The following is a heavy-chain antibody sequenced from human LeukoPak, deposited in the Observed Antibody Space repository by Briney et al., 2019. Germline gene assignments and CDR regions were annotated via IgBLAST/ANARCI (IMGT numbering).Heavy chain of an antibody. Sequence: GRSLRLSCAASGFTFDDYAIHWVRQAPGRGLEWVANINQDGSTKYYVDSVRGRLTFSRDNARNSVYLQMNSLRVEDTAVYYCARIGYSSSSLDYWGQGTLVTVSS. J-gene: IGHJ4*02. V-gene: IGHV3-7*01. D-gene: IGHD2-2*03. CDR2: INQDGSTK. CDR3: ARIGYSSSSLDY. CDR1: GFTFDDYA.